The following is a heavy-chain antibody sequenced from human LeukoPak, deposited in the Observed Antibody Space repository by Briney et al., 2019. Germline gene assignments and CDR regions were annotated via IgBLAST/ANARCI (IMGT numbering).Heavy chain of an antibody. J-gene: IGHJ4*02. Sequence: PGGSLRLSCAASGFTLSDYYMSWIRQAPGKGLEWVSYSSSSGSTMYYADSVKGRFAISRDNSKNSLYLQMNSLRAEDTAVYYCARRRDFIDYWGQGTLVTVSS. V-gene: IGHV3-11*01. D-gene: IGHD3/OR15-3a*01. CDR1: GFTLSDYY. CDR3: ARRRDFIDY. CDR2: SSSSGSTM.